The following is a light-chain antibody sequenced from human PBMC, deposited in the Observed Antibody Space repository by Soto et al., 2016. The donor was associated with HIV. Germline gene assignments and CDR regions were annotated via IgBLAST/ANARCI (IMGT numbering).Light chain of an antibody. Sequence: SYELTQSPSVSVSPGQTASITCSGDKLGTKYTCWYQQKPGQSPVLVIYQDTKRPSGIPERFSGSNSGNTATLTISGTQAMDEADYYCQAWDSTTGVFGGGTKLTVL. CDR1: KLGTKY. CDR3: QAWDSTTGV. J-gene: IGLJ3*02. CDR2: QDT. V-gene: IGLV3-1*01.